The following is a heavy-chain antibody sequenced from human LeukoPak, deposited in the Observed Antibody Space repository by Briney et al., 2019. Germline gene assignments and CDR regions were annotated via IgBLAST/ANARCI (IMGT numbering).Heavy chain of an antibody. CDR2: ISSSSSYI. CDR3: ARDRCSWCSSTSCYACWFDP. V-gene: IGHV3-21*01. D-gene: IGHD2-2*01. J-gene: IGHJ5*02. CDR1: GFTFSSYS. Sequence: PGGSLRLSCAASGFTFSSYSMNWVRQAPGKGLEWVSSISSSSSYIYYADSVKGRFTISRDNAKNSLYLQMNSLRAEDTAVYYCARDRCSWCSSTSCYACWFDPWGQGTLVTVCS.